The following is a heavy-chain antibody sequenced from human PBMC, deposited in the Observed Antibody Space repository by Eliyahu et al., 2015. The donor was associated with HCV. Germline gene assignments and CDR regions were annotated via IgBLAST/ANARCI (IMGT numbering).Heavy chain of an antibody. J-gene: IGHJ4*02. D-gene: IGHD2-2*01. CDR2: IYYSGST. CDR1: GXSIXXGGYX. CDR3: ARYASSGKYYFDY. Sequence: QVQLQESGPGLVKLSQTLSLXCTVSGXSIXXGGYXWSWIRQHPGKGLEWIGYIYYSGSTYYNPSLKSRVTISVDTSKNQFSLKLSSVTAADTAVYYCARYASSGKYYFDYWGQGTLVTVSS. V-gene: IGHV4-31*03.